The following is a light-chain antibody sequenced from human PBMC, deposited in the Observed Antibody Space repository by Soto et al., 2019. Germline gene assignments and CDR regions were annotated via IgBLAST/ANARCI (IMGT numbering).Light chain of an antibody. CDR3: ISYTGSSTSYV. Sequence: QSALTQPASVSGSPGQSITISCSGTSSDVGSYDHVAWYQQFPGKTPKLMIYAVSNRPSGVSNRFSGSKSGNTASLTISGLQAEDEADYYCISYTGSSTSYVFGTGTKSPS. CDR1: SSDVGSYDH. J-gene: IGLJ1*01. CDR2: AVS. V-gene: IGLV2-14*01.